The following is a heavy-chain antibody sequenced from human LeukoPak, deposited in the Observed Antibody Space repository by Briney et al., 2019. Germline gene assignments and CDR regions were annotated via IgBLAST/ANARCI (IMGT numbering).Heavy chain of an antibody. CDR1: GYTFTSYG. Sequence: ASVKVSCKASGYTFTSYGISWVRQAPGQGLEWMGWISAYNGNTNYAQKLQGRVTMTTVTTTSTAYMELRSLRSDDTAVYYCAMSGVQLWHRGGFDYWGQGTLVTVSS. CDR3: AMSGVQLWHRGGFDY. CDR2: ISAYNGNT. J-gene: IGHJ4*02. D-gene: IGHD5-18*01. V-gene: IGHV1-18*01.